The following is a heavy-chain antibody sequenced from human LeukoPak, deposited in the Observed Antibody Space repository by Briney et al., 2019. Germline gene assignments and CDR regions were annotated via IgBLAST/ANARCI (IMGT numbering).Heavy chain of an antibody. CDR1: GFTFSTYA. V-gene: IGHV3-23*01. Sequence: GGSLRLSCAASGFTFSTYAMIWVRQAPGKGLEWVSVIGGSGSYTYYADSVKGRFTISRDNSRKTVLLEVNSLRVEDAATYYCARGWTTFHYWGQGALVTVSS. CDR2: IGGSGSYT. J-gene: IGHJ4*02. CDR3: ARGWTTFHY. D-gene: IGHD1-1*01.